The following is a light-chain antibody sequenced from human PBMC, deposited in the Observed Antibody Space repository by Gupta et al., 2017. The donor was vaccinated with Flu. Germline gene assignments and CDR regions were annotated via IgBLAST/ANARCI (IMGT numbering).Light chain of an antibody. CDR3: QQSSSTRYT. CDR2: AAS. J-gene: IGKJ2*01. V-gene: IGKV1-39*01. CDR1: QSISSY. Sequence: IQMTQSPSSLSASVGDRVTITCRASQSISSYLNWYQQKPGKAPKLLIYAASRLQSGVPSRFSGSGSGTDFTLTISRLQPEDFATYYCQQSSSTRYTFGQGTKLEIK.